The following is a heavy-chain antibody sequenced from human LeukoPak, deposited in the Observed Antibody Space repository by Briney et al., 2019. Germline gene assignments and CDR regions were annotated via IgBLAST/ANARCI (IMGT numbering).Heavy chain of an antibody. CDR3: ARKPPGMVPNNWNPPEPFDY. J-gene: IGHJ4*02. CDR1: GFTFSSYA. Sequence: GGSLRLSCAASGFTFSSYAMSWVRQAPGKGLEWVSAISGSGGSTYYADSVKGRFTISRDNAKNSLYLQMNSLRAEDTAVYYCARKPPGMVPNNWNPPEPFDYWGQGTLVTVSS. V-gene: IGHV3-23*01. CDR2: ISGSGGST. D-gene: IGHD1-20*01.